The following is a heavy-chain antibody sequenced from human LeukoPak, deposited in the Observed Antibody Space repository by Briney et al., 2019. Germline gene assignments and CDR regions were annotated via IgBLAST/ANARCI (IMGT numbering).Heavy chain of an antibody. J-gene: IGHJ3*02. CDR2: IIPIFDTA. V-gene: IGHV1-69*13. Sequence: SVKVSCKASGGTFSSYAISWVRQAPGQGLEWMGGIIPIFDTANYAQKFQGRVTITADESTSTAHMELSSLRSEDTAVYYCARVKKLRYTESSFDIWGQGTMVTVRS. CDR1: GGTFSSYA. D-gene: IGHD3-9*01. CDR3: ARVKKLRYTESSFDI.